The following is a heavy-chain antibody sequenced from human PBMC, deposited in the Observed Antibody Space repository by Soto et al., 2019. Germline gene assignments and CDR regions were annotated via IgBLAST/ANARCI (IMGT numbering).Heavy chain of an antibody. Sequence: QVQLVQSGAEVKKPGASVKVSCKASGYTFTSYDINWVRQATGQGLEWMGWMNPNSGNTGYAQKFQGRVTMTRNTSISKAYMELSSLRSEDTAVYYCARCDWDDLLRYYGMDVWGQGTTVTVSS. CDR2: MNPNSGNT. J-gene: IGHJ6*02. D-gene: IGHD3-3*01. CDR1: GYTFTSYD. V-gene: IGHV1-8*01. CDR3: ARCDWDDLLRYYGMDV.